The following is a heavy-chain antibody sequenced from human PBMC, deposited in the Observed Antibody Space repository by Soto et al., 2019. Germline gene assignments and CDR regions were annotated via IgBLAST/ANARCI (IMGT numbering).Heavy chain of an antibody. D-gene: IGHD3-22*01. CDR1: GFSLSTSGVG. CDR2: IYWDDDK. V-gene: IGHV2-5*02. Sequence: QITLKESGPTLVKPTQTLTLTCTFSGFSLSTSGVGVGWIRQPPGKALEWLALIYWDDDKRYSPSLKSRLTIPKDPSKNQVVLTMTNMDPVDTATYYCAHRTYYYDSSGYYSREEYCQHWGQGTLVTVSS. J-gene: IGHJ1*01. CDR3: AHRTYYYDSSGYYSREEYCQH.